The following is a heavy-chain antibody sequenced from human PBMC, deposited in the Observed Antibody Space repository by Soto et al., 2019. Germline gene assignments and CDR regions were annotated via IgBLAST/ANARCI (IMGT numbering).Heavy chain of an antibody. V-gene: IGHV3-53*04. CDR1: GLIVNNNY. D-gene: IGHD2-15*01. Sequence: EMQLVESGGGLVNPGVSLRLSCAASGLIVNNNYMNWVRQAPGKGLEWVSVIHSGNSASYADSVMGRFTISRHNSKNMVYLQMNSLRAEDTAVYYCARDPGYCSGGICYRYMDVWGKGTTVTVSS. J-gene: IGHJ6*03. CDR3: ARDPGYCSGGICYRYMDV. CDR2: IHSGNSA.